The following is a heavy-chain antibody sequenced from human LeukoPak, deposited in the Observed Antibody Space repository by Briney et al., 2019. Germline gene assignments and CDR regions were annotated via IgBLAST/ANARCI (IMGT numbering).Heavy chain of an antibody. V-gene: IGHV1-46*01. D-gene: IGHD3-10*01. CDR3: ARDGSFNNGSGSYYPPCPDY. CDR2: INPSGGST. J-gene: IGHJ4*02. CDR1: GYTFTSYY. Sequence: ASVKVSCKAPGYTFTSYYMHWVRQSPGQGLEWMGIINPSGGSTSYAQKFQGRVTMTRDTSTSTVYMELSSLRSEDTAVYYCARDGSFNNGSGSYYPPCPDYSGQGTLVTVSS.